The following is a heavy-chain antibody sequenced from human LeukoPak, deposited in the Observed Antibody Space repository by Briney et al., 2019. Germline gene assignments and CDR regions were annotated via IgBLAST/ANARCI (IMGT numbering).Heavy chain of an antibody. CDR3: ARSYSSSLNWFDP. D-gene: IGHD6-6*01. V-gene: IGHV4-34*01. CDR2: INHSGST. J-gene: IGHJ5*02. CDR1: GGSFSGYY. Sequence: PSETLSLTCAVYGGSFSGYYWSWIRQPPGKGLEWIGEINHSGSTNYNPSLKSRVTISVDTSKNQFSLKLSSVTAADTAVYYCARSYSSSLNWFDPWGQGTLVTVSS.